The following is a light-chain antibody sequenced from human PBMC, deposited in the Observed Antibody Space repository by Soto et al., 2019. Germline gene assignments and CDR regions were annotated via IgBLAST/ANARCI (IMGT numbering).Light chain of an antibody. CDR1: QSVSSY. J-gene: IGKJ5*01. V-gene: IGKV3-11*01. CDR2: DAS. Sequence: IVLTQSPATLSWSPCERAILXCRASQSVSSYLAWYQQKTGQAPTILIYDASNRATGIPARFSGSGSGADFTLTINSLEPEDFTVYYCQQRSEWPITFGQGTRLEI. CDR3: QQRSEWPIT.